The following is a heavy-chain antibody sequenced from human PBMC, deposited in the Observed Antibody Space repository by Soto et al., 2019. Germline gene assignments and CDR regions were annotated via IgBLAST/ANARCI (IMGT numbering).Heavy chain of an antibody. Sequence: ESLKISCKGSGYSCTSYWISWVRQMPGKGLEWMGRIDPSDSYTNYSPSFQGHVTISADKSISTAYLQWSSLKASDTAMYYCARRGYCTNGVCPPDYWGQGTLVTVSS. V-gene: IGHV5-10-1*01. CDR3: ARRGYCTNGVCPPDY. CDR1: GYSCTSYW. CDR2: IDPSDSYT. J-gene: IGHJ4*02. D-gene: IGHD2-8*01.